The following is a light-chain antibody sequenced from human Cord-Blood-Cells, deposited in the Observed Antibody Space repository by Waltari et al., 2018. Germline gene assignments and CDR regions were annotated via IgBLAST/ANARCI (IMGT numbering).Light chain of an antibody. Sequence: DIQMTQSPSTLSASVGDRVTITCRASQSISRWLAWSQQKPGKAPKLLIYKASSLESGVPSRFSGSGSGTEFTLTISSLQPDDFATYYCQQYNSYPWTFGQGTKVEIK. CDR1: QSISRW. CDR3: QQYNSYPWT. V-gene: IGKV1-5*03. CDR2: KAS. J-gene: IGKJ1*01.